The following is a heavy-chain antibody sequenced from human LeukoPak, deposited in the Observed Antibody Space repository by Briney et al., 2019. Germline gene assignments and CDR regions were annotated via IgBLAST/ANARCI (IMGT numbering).Heavy chain of an antibody. V-gene: IGHV3-7*01. Sequence: GGSLRLSCAASGFTFSSYWMSWVRQAPGKGLEWVANIKQDGSEKYYVDSVKGRFTISRDNAKNSLYLQMNSLRAEDTAVYYCAREPSSSLYDYVWGSYRYLYYFDYWGQGTLATVSS. CDR2: IKQDGSEK. J-gene: IGHJ4*02. CDR1: GFTFSSYW. CDR3: AREPSSSLYDYVWGSYRYLYYFDY. D-gene: IGHD3-16*02.